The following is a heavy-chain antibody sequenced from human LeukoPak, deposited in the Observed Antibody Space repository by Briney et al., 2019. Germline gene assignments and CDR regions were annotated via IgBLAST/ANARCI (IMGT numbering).Heavy chain of an antibody. CDR2: IKQDGSEK. J-gene: IGHJ6*03. Sequence: GGSLRLSCAASGFTFSRYWMTWVRQAPGKGLEWVANIKQDGSEKYYVDSVKGRFTISRDNAKNSLYLQMNSQRAEDTAVYYCAREKEGYCSRTSCYLDYYYYYMDVWGKGTTVTISS. V-gene: IGHV3-7*01. D-gene: IGHD2-2*01. CDR1: GFTFSRYW. CDR3: AREKEGYCSRTSCYLDYYYYYMDV.